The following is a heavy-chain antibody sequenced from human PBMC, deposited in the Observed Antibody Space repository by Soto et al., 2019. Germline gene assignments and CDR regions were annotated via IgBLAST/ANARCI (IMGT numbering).Heavy chain of an antibody. CDR2: ISSNGGST. V-gene: IGHV3-64*01. CDR1: GFTFSSYA. CDR3: AKTSMTTVTINWYFDL. Sequence: PGGSLGLSCAASGFTFSSYAMHWVRQAPGKGLEYVSAISSNGGSTYYANSVKGRFTISRDNSKNTLYLQMGSLRAEDMAVYYCAKTSMTTVTINWYFDLWGRGTLVTVSS. J-gene: IGHJ2*01. D-gene: IGHD4-17*01.